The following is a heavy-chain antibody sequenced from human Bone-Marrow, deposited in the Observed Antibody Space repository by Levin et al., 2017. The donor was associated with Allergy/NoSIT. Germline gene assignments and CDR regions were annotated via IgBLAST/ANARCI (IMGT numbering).Heavy chain of an antibody. CDR2: IRAKVYGETT. J-gene: IGHJ6*02. CDR1: GLSVGDHA. V-gene: IGHV3-49*04. D-gene: IGHD6-13*01. CDR3: TRDCGIAAAGSGCYYFYGMDV. Sequence: GGSLRLSCTTSGLSVGDHALSWVRQAPGKGLEWVGVIRAKVYGETTAYAASVKGRFLISRDEATITAYLQINSLKSDDTAVYYCTRDCGIAAAGSGCYYFYGMDVWGQGTTVTVSS.